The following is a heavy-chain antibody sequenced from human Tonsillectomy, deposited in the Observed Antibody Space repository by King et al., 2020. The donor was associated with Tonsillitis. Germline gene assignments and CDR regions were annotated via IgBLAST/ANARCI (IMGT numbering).Heavy chain of an antibody. CDR3: ARAGGKRWLVQVRYFDY. V-gene: IGHV3-23*04. J-gene: IGHJ4*02. CDR2: MSGSGGST. Sequence: VQLVESGGGLVQPGGSLRLSCVASGFTFSSYAMSWVRQAPGKGLESVSAMSGSGGSTYYADSVKGRFTISRDNSKNTLYLQMNSLRAEDTAVYYCARAGGKRWLVQVRYFDYWGQGTLVTVSS. D-gene: IGHD6-19*01. CDR1: GFTFSSYA.